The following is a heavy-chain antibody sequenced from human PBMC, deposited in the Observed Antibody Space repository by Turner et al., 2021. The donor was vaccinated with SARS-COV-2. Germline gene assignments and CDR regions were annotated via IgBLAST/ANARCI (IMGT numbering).Heavy chain of an antibody. CDR3: ARRPQTSLYWYFDL. D-gene: IGHD4-17*01. Sequence: EEELAESGGGLVQPGGSLRLSCVASGFSVDYGYVAWVRQAPGNGLEAVSFIYNSGTTKIVDSVKGRFTISRDKSKNTIYLQMDSLRVEDTAVYYCARRPQTSLYWYFDLWGRGTPVTVSS. J-gene: IGHJ2*01. V-gene: IGHV3-66*01. CDR1: GFSVDYGY. CDR2: IYNSGTT.